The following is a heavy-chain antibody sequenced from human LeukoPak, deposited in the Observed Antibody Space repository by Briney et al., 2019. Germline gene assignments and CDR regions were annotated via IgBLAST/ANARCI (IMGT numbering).Heavy chain of an antibody. CDR1: GYTFTGYY. CDR2: INPNSGGT. V-gene: IGHV1-2*02. Sequence: GASVKVSCKASGYTFTGYYMHWVRQAPGQGLEWMGWINPNSGGTNYAQKFQGRVTMTRDTSISTAYMELSRLKSDDTAVYYCARVPLFSPTVPEQYFDYWGQGTLVTVSS. D-gene: IGHD4-17*01. J-gene: IGHJ4*02. CDR3: ARVPLFSPTVPEQYFDY.